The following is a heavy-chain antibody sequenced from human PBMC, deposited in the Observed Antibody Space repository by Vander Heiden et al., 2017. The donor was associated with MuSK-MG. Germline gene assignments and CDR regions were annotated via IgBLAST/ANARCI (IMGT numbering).Heavy chain of an antibody. V-gene: IGHV3-11*01. Sequence: QAQLVESGGALVEPGGPLRLSGAASGLPVWDYYMSWMRQPPGMGLQWVSYIEGGSNSISYADSVKGRFAISRNNAKSSLYLQMNRLRAEDTAVCHCAMGKDPGAFDIWGQGTMVTVSS. D-gene: IGHD1-26*01. CDR2: IEGGSNSI. CDR3: AMGKDPGAFDI. J-gene: IGHJ3*02. CDR1: GLPVWDYY.